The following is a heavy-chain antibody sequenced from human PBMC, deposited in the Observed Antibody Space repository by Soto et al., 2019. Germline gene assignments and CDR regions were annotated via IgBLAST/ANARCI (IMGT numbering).Heavy chain of an antibody. Sequence: QVQLQQWGAGLLKPSETLSLNCAVTGGSLSGYYWSWIRQPPGKGLEWIGEVKDGGHTNYSPSLRGRVPISSDTPNNQFSLRLNSVTAADTGVYYCARGQEGVVATHWDQGSLVTVSS. CDR3: ARGQEGVVATH. J-gene: IGHJ4*02. CDR1: GGSLSGYY. D-gene: IGHD5-12*01. CDR2: VKDGGHT. V-gene: IGHV4-34*01.